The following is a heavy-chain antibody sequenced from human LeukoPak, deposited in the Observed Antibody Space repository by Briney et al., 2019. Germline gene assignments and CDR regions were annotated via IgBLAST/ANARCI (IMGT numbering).Heavy chain of an antibody. D-gene: IGHD3-22*01. CDR1: GGSLSSYD. Sequence: SETLSLTCTVSGGSLSSYDWSWIRQPPGKGLEWIGYIYYSGSTNYNPSLTSRVTTPVDTSKNQFSLKLTSVTAADTAVYYCAIGIDGGYYYDSRGLDYWGQGTLVTVSS. J-gene: IGHJ4*02. V-gene: IGHV4-59*01. CDR3: AIGIDGGYYYDSRGLDY. CDR2: IYYSGST.